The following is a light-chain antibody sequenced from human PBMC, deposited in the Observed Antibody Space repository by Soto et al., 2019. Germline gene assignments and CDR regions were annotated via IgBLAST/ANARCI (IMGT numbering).Light chain of an antibody. CDR1: QGIRND. CDR3: IQHCSYLPS. J-gene: IGKJ3*01. CDR2: AAS. Sequence: DIQMTQSPSSLSASVGDRVTITCRASQGIRNDLGWYQQKPGKAPKLLIYAASSLQIGVPSRFSGSGSGTESTLAISCMVRNLLAEYYSIQHCSYLPSFGHGTKVDIK. V-gene: IGKV1-17*01.